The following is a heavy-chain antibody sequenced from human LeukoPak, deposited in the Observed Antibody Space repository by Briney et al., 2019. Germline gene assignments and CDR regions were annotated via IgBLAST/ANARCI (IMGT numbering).Heavy chain of an antibody. CDR3: ARALVRNQYGLDV. CDR1: GDSVSGDSAT. J-gene: IGHJ6*02. CDR2: TYYRSKWYN. D-gene: IGHD1-14*01. Sequence: SQTLSLTCAISGDSVSGDSATWNWITQSPSRGLEWLGRTYYRSKWYNDYAIFVKSRIAINPDTSKNQFSLQLNSVTPEDTAIYYCARALVRNQYGLDVWGQGTTVTVSS. V-gene: IGHV6-1*01.